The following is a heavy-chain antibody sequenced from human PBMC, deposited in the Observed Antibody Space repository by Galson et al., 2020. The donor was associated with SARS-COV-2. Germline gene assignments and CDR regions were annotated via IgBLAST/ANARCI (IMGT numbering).Heavy chain of an antibody. CDR1: GASISSSY. V-gene: IGHV4-4*07. CDR2: IYNTGST. Sequence: SQTLSLTCSVSGASISSSYWSWIRQPAWKGLEWIGRIYNTGSTNYNPPLKSRVTMSVDTSMNQISLKVTSVTAADTAVYYCARDSPVMVTHWYFGLWGRSTLVTVSS. CDR3: ARDSPVMVTHWYFGL. D-gene: IGHD2-8*01. J-gene: IGHJ2*01.